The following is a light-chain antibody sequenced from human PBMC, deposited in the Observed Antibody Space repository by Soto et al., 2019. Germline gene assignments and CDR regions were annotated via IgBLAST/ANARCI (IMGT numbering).Light chain of an antibody. CDR1: QSVSNF. CDR3: QQRSNWPIT. J-gene: IGKJ5*01. V-gene: IGKV3-11*01. CDR2: DTS. Sequence: EIVLSQSPGTLSVSPGKRATLSCRASQSVSNFLAWYQQKPGQAPRLLIYDTSNRATGIPARFSGSGSGTDFTLTINNLDPEDFAVYYCQQRSNWPITFGQGTRLEIK.